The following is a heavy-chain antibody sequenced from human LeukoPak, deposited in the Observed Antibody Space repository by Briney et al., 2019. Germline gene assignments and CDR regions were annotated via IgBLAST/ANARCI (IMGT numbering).Heavy chain of an antibody. J-gene: IGHJ3*02. D-gene: IGHD3-16*01. CDR1: GGSISSYY. V-gene: IGHV4-59*01. Sequence: SETLSLTCTVSGGSISSYYWSWIRQPPGKGLEWIGYIYYSGSTNYNPSLKSRVTISVDTSKNQFSLKLSSVTAADTAVYYCARAGITADDAFDIWGQGTMVTVSS. CDR2: IYYSGST. CDR3: ARAGITADDAFDI.